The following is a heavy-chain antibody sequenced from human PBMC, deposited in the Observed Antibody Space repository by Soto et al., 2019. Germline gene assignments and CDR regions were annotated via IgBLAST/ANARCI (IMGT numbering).Heavy chain of an antibody. V-gene: IGHV4-39*01. CDR3: ARLQIYDSRAAPTPIFHP. Sequence: SETLSLTCTVSGGSFTSTNYFWGWIRQPPGKGLEWIGYMYYNGNTFYSPSLKSRVTMSVDTSKSQFSLDLSSVTAADTAMYHCARLQIYDSRAAPTPIFHPWGLGAMVTVSS. CDR1: GGSFTSTNYF. D-gene: IGHD3-22*01. J-gene: IGHJ1*01. CDR2: MYYNGNT.